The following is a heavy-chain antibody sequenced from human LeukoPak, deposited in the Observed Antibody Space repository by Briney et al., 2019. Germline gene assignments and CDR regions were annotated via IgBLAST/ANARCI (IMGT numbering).Heavy chain of an antibody. CDR1: GFTFSDYY. J-gene: IGHJ4*02. CDR3: ARDLSNYYDSSGYVG. D-gene: IGHD3-22*01. Sequence: GGSLRLSCAASGFTFSDYYMSWIRQAPGKGLEWVSYISSSGSTIYYADSVKGRFTISRDNAKNSLYLQMNSLRAEDTAVYYCARDLSNYYDSSGYVGWGQGTLVTVSS. CDR2: ISSSGSTI. V-gene: IGHV3-11*04.